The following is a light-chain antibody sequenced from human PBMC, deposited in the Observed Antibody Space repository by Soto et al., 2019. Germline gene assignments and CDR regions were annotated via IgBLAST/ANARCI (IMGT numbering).Light chain of an antibody. CDR3: RQRSNWPRT. CDR2: DAS. CDR1: QSVSSY. J-gene: IGKJ2*01. Sequence: EIVLTQSPATLSLSPGERATLSCRASQSVSSYLAWYQQKPGQAPRLLIYDASNRATGIPARFSGSGSGTDFTLAISRLEPEDFAVYYCRQRSNWPRTFGQGTKLEIK. V-gene: IGKV3-11*01.